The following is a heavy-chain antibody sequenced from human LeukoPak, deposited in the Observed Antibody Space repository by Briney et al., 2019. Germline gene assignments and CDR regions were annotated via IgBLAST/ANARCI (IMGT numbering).Heavy chain of an antibody. D-gene: IGHD6-13*01. CDR1: GGSISSNF. CDR3: ARDHSSSSEDY. J-gene: IGHJ4*02. V-gene: IGHV4-4*08. Sequence: SETLSLTCTVSGGSISSNFWSWIRQPPGKGLEYIGYIYNSGTTNYNPSLKSRVTISVDTSKNQFSLKLNSVTAADTAVYYCARDHSSSSEDYWGQGTLVTVSS. CDR2: IYNSGTT.